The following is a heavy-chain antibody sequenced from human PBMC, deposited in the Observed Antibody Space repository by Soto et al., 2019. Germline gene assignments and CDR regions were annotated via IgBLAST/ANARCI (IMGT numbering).Heavy chain of an antibody. J-gene: IGHJ4*02. Sequence: SETLSLTCTFYGSSISSYYWSSIRQPPGKGLEWIGYIYYSGSTNYNPSLKSRVTISVDTSKNQFSLKLSSVTAADTAVYYCASHYYGSGSYDYWGQGTLVTVSS. D-gene: IGHD3-10*01. V-gene: IGHV4-59*01. CDR3: ASHYYGSGSYDY. CDR1: GSSISSYY. CDR2: IYYSGST.